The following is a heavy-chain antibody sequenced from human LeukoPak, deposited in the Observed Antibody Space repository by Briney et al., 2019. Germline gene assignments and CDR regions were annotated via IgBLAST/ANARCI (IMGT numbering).Heavy chain of an antibody. CDR1: GGSISSYY. CDR2: IYYSGST. V-gene: IGHV4-59*01. D-gene: IGHD2-2*01. J-gene: IGHJ3*02. Sequence: PSETLFLTCTVSGGSISSYYWSWIRQPPGKGLEWIGYIYYSGSTNYNPSLKSRVTISVDTSKNQFSLKLSSVTAADTAVYYCARSYCSSTSCPGAFDIWGQGTMVTVSS. CDR3: ARSYCSSTSCPGAFDI.